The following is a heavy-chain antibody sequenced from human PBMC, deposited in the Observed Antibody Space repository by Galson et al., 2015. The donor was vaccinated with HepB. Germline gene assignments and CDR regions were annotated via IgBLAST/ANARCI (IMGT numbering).Heavy chain of an antibody. J-gene: IGHJ4*02. D-gene: IGHD3-3*01. V-gene: IGHV3-30*04. Sequence: SLRLSCAASGFTFSNYAMHWVRQAPGKGLEWMAVVSYDGSSKYYTDTVKGRFTISRDNSKNTLYLQMNSLRAEDTTVYYCARDHGLRFLEWLLDYWGQGTLVTVSS. CDR1: GFTFSNYA. CDR3: ARDHGLRFLEWLLDY. CDR2: VSYDGSSK.